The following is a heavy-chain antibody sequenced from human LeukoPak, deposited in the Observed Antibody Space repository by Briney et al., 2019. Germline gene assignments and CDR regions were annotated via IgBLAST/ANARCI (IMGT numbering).Heavy chain of an antibody. Sequence: PSETLSLTCTVSGGSISSSSYYWGWIRQPPGKGLEWIGYIYYSGSTNYNPSLKSRVTISVDTSKNQFSLKLSSVTAADTAVYYCARDRGSQPFIDYWGQGTLVTVSS. D-gene: IGHD1-26*01. CDR2: IYYSGST. J-gene: IGHJ4*02. CDR1: GGSISSSSYY. CDR3: ARDRGSQPFIDY. V-gene: IGHV4-61*01.